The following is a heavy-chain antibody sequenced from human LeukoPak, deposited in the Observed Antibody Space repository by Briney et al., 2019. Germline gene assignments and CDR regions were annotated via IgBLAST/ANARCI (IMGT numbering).Heavy chain of an antibody. Sequence: TGGSLRLSCAASGFTLSSYAMSWVRQGPGKGLEWVSAISVSGNTYHADSVKGRFTISRDSSKNTLYLQMNSLRAGDAAVYYCAKAPATTCSGAYCYPFDYWSQGTLVTVSS. D-gene: IGHD2-15*01. V-gene: IGHV3-23*01. CDR2: ISVSGNT. CDR3: AKAPATTCSGAYCYPFDY. CDR1: GFTLSSYA. J-gene: IGHJ4*02.